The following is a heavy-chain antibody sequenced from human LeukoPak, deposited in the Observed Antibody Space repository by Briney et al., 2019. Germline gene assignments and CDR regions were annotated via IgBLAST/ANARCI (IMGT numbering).Heavy chain of an antibody. CDR3: ARDVIEVATTYDSSGYYSAY. CDR2: INPSGGST. V-gene: IGHV1-46*01. D-gene: IGHD3-22*01. CDR1: GYTFTSYY. J-gene: IGHJ4*02. Sequence: ASVKVSCKASGYTFTSYYMHWVRQAPGQGLEWMGIINPSGGSTSYAQKFQGRVTMTRDTSTSTVYMELSSLRSEDTAVYYCARDVIEVATTYDSSGYYSAYWGQGTLVTVSS.